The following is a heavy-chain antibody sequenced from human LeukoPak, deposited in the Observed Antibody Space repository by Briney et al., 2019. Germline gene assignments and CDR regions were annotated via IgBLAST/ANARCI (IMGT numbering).Heavy chain of an antibody. CDR3: ARDPGYGDTPADY. CDR1: GFTFRIYA. CDR2: IRGIDGST. Sequence: PGGSLRLSCAASGFTFRIYAMNWVRQAPGKGLEWVSSIRGIDGSTYYADSVKGRFTISRDNSKNTLYLQMNSLRAEDTAVYYCARDPGYGDTPADYWGQGTLVTVSS. J-gene: IGHJ4*02. V-gene: IGHV3-23*01. D-gene: IGHD4-17*01.